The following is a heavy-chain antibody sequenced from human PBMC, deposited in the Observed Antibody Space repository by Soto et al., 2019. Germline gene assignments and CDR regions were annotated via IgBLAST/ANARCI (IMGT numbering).Heavy chain of an antibody. Sequence: QITLKESGPTLVKPTQTLTLTCTFSGFSLSTSGVGVGWIRQPPGKALEWLALIYWDDDKRYSPSLKSRLTITXXPXKXXVVLTMTTMDPVDTATHYCAHGEYNTAMVPGWFDPWGQGTLVTVSS. CDR3: AHGEYNTAMVPGWFDP. CDR1: GFSLSTSGVG. CDR2: IYWDDDK. D-gene: IGHD5-18*01. J-gene: IGHJ5*02. V-gene: IGHV2-5*02.